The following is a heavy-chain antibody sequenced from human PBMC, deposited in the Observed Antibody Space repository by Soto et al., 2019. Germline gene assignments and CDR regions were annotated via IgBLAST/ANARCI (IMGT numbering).Heavy chain of an antibody. CDR1: GFTFTNSA. D-gene: IGHD2-21*02. Sequence: GVSVKVSCKASGFTFTNSAVQWVRQTRGQRLEWIGWIVVGSGNTNYAQKFQERVTITRDMSTTTAYMELSSLRSEDTAVYYCATGDQLSAEVTGISFSFWGQGTQVTVSS. J-gene: IGHJ4*02. CDR3: ATGDQLSAEVTGISFSF. CDR2: IVVGSGNT. V-gene: IGHV1-58*01.